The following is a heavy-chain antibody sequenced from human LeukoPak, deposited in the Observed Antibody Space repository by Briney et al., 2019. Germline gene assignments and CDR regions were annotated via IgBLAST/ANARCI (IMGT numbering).Heavy chain of an antibody. CDR2: INAYNGQK. Sequence: ASVKVSCKASGYTFTSYGINWVRQAPGQGFEGMGWINAYNGQKNYAQKLQGRVTMTTDTSTSTAYMELRSLRSDDTAVYYCALYGSGWNFDYWGQGSLVTVSS. J-gene: IGHJ4*02. D-gene: IGHD6-19*01. CDR1: GYTFTSYG. CDR3: ALYGSGWNFDY. V-gene: IGHV1-18*01.